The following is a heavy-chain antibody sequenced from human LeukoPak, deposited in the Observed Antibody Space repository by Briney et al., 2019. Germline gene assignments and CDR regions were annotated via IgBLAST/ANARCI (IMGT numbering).Heavy chain of an antibody. CDR2: ISHSGST. CDR3: ARQRITAAGILDY. CDR1: GGSFSGYY. Sequence: SETLSLTCAVSGGSFSGYYWSWIRQPPGKGLEWIGEISHSGSTNYSPSLKSRVTISIDTSKNQFSLKLSSVTAADTAVYYCARQRITAAGILDYWGQGTLVTVSS. V-gene: IGHV4-34*01. J-gene: IGHJ4*02. D-gene: IGHD6-13*01.